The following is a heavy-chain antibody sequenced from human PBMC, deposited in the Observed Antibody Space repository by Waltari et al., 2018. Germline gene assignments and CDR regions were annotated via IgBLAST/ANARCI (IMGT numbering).Heavy chain of an antibody. D-gene: IGHD3-16*01. CDR1: GYTFTGYY. J-gene: IGHJ4*02. V-gene: IGHV1-2*02. CDR2: INPNSGGT. Sequence: QVQLVQSGAEVKKPGASVKVSCKASGYTFTGYYMHWVRQAPGQGLEWMGWINPNSGGTNYAHKFQGRVTMTRDTSISTAYMELSRLRSDDTAVYYCARDFWGTTYDPLTPGGYWGQGTLVTVSS. CDR3: ARDFWGTTYDPLTPGGY.